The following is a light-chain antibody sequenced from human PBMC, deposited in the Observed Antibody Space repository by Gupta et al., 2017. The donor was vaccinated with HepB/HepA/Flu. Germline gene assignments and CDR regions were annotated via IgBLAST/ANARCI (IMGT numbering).Light chain of an antibody. CDR2: GVN. V-gene: IGLV2-8*01. Sequence: QSALTPPPSASGSPGQSVTISCTGTSSDVGGYNYVSWYQQHPGKAPKLMIYGVNKRPSGVPDRFSGSKSGNTASLTVSGRQAEDEADYYCSSYAGSNNYVFGTGTKVIVL. CDR1: SSDVGGYNY. CDR3: SSYAGSNNYV. J-gene: IGLJ1*01.